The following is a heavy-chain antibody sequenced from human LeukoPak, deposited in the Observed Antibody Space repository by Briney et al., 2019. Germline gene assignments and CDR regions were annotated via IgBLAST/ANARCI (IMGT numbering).Heavy chain of an antibody. CDR1: GYTFTSYG. Sequence: GASVKVSCKASGYTFTSYGISWVRQAPGQGLEWMGWISAYNGNTNYAQKLQGRVTMTTDTSTSTAYMELRSLRSDDTAVYYCAREGKRSYWRDPDAFDIWGQGTMVTVSS. J-gene: IGHJ3*02. V-gene: IGHV1-18*01. D-gene: IGHD1-26*01. CDR2: ISAYNGNT. CDR3: AREGKRSYWRDPDAFDI.